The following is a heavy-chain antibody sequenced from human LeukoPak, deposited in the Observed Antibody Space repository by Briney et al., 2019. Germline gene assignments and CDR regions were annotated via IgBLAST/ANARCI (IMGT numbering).Heavy chain of an antibody. J-gene: IGHJ4*02. CDR3: AYSTGIVGATNFDY. CDR2: INPNSGGT. CDR1: GYTFTGYY. D-gene: IGHD1-26*01. Sequence: GASVKVSCKASGYTFTGYYMHWVRQAPGQGLEWMGRINPNSGGTNYAQKFQGRVTMIRDTSISTAYMELRSLRSDDTAVYYCAYSTGIVGATNFDYWGQGTLVTVSS. V-gene: IGHV1-2*06.